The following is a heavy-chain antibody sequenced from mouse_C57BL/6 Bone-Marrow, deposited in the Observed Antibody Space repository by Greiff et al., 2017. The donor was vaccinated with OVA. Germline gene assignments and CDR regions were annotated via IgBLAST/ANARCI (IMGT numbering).Heavy chain of an antibody. CDR1: GFTFSSYA. J-gene: IGHJ2*01. CDR3: ARDYYGSSYFDY. V-gene: IGHV5-4*01. Sequence: DVMLVESGGGLVKPGGSLKLSCAASGFTFSSYAMSWVRQTPEKRLEWVATISDGGSYTYYPDNVKGRFTISRDNAKNNLYLQMSHLKSEDTAMYYGARDYYGSSYFDYWGQGTTLTVSS. CDR2: ISDGGSYT. D-gene: IGHD1-1*01.